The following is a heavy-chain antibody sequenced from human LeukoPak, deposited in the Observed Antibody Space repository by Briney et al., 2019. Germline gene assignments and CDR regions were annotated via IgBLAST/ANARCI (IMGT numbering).Heavy chain of an antibody. CDR1: GFTVSSNY. V-gene: IGHV3-53*01. D-gene: IGHD3-10*01. Sequence: GGSLRLSCAASGFTVSSNYMIWVRQAPGKGLEWGSVIYSGGSRYYADSVKGRFTISRDNSKNTLYLQMNSLRAEDTAVYYCARAGSGLLPFDYWGQGTLVTVSS. J-gene: IGHJ4*02. CDR2: IYSGGSR. CDR3: ARAGSGLLPFDY.